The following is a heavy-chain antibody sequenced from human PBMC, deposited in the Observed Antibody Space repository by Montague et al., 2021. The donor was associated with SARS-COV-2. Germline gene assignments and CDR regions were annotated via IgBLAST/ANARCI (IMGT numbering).Heavy chain of an antibody. CDR3: AKDTATIRIAVALMDV. CDR1: GFIFSNYA. J-gene: IGHJ6*02. Sequence: SLSLSCSASGFIFSNYAMTWVRQAPGKGLEWVSTMSGSGVRRDYADSVKGRFTISRDPSKNTLYLQMNSLRVEDTAVYYCAKDTATIRIAVALMDVWGQGTTVIVSS. V-gene: IGHV3-23*01. CDR2: MSGSGVRR. D-gene: IGHD6-19*01.